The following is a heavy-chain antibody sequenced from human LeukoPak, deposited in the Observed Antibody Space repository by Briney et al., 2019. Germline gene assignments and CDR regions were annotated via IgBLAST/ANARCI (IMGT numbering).Heavy chain of an antibody. D-gene: IGHD5-18*01. CDR2: ISSSSSTI. CDR1: GFSFSSYS. J-gene: IGHJ4*02. CDR3: ARLGYSYGHTYFDY. Sequence: GGSLRLSCAASGFSFSSYSMNWVRQAPGKGLEWVSYISSSSSTIYYVDSVKGRFTISRDNARNSLYLRMNSLRAEDTAVYYCARLGYSYGHTYFDYWGQGTLVTVSS. V-gene: IGHV3-48*01.